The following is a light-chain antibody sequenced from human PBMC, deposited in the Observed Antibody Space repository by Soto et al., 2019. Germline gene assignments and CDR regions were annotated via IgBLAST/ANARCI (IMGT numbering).Light chain of an antibody. CDR3: QHYDSYPWM. V-gene: IGKV1-5*03. CDR2: KAS. J-gene: IGKJ1*01. Sequence: DGQVTQSPSTLSASVGDRVTITCRASQSISSWLAWYQQKPGKAPKLLIYKASNLQSGVPSRFSGSGSGTEFTLTISSLQPDDFATYYCQHYDSYPWMFGQGTKV. CDR1: QSISSW.